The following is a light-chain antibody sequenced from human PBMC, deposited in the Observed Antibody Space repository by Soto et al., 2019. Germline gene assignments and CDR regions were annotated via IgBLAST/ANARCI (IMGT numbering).Light chain of an antibody. CDR3: SAYTTTSTLI. CDR1: SSYVGAHNF. Sequence: QSAVTQPASVSGSPGQAITISCSGSSSYVGAHNFVSWYQHHPGKAPKLIIYEVSNRPSGVSNRFSGSKSGNTASLTISGLQAEDEADYYCSAYTTTSTLIFGTGTKVTVL. V-gene: IGLV2-14*01. CDR2: EVS. J-gene: IGLJ1*01.